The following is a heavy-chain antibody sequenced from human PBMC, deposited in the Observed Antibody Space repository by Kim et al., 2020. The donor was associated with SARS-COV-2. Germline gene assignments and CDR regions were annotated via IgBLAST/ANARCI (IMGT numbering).Heavy chain of an antibody. J-gene: IGHJ4*02. Sequence: GGSLRLSCAASGFTFSSYAMHWVRQAPGKGLEWVAVISYDGSNKYYADSVKGRFTISRDNSKNTLYLQMNSLRAEDTAVYYCAREDVDTATFDYWGQGTLVTVSS. D-gene: IGHD5-18*01. V-gene: IGHV3-30*04. CDR2: ISYDGSNK. CDR3: AREDVDTATFDY. CDR1: GFTFSSYA.